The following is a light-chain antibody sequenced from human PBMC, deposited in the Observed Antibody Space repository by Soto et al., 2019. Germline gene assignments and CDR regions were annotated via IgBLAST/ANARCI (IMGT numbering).Light chain of an antibody. CDR1: HSLSSLS. Sequence: EIVLTQSPATLSLSSGERATLSCMASHSLSSLSLVWYQEKSGQPRRVLIYGRSVTAIGIPNRVSGSGSRADFTLTISRLEPEDFGVYFCQQYDTSPTVGQGTKVDIK. J-gene: IGKJ1*01. V-gene: IGKV3-20*01. CDR3: QQYDTSPT. CDR2: GRS.